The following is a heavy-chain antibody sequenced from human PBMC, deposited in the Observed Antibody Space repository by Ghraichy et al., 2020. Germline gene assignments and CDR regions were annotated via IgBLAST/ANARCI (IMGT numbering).Heavy chain of an antibody. CDR1: GYSFTSYW. J-gene: IGHJ6*02. D-gene: IGHD3-22*01. CDR3: ATDGSSDEGGDYGMDV. Sequence: GESLNISCKGSGYSFTSYWIGWVRQMPGKGLEWMGIIYPGDSDTRYSPSFQGQVTISADKSISTAYLQWSSLKASDTAMYYCATDGSSDEGGDYGMDVWGQGTTVTVSS. CDR2: IYPGDSDT. V-gene: IGHV5-51*01.